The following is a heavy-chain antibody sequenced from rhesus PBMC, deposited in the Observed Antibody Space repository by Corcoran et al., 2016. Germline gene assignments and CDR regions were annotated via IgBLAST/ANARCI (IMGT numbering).Heavy chain of an antibody. CDR2: ISGSGSST. Sequence: QLQLQESGPGLVKPSETRSVTCAVSGGSISSSYWSWIRQAPGKGLEWIGYISGSGSSTTYNPSLKSRVTLSLDTSKNQLSLKLSSVTPTDTAVYYCARAPDGWNDGYYWGQGVLVTVSS. J-gene: IGHJ4*01. D-gene: IGHD1-14*01. CDR3: ARAPDGWNDGYY. V-gene: IGHV4-169*01. CDR1: GGSISSSY.